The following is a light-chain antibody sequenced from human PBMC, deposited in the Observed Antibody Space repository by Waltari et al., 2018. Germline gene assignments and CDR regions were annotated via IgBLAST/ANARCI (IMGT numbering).Light chain of an antibody. V-gene: IGKV2-30*02. CDR3: MQGTHFPWT. J-gene: IGKJ1*01. CDR2: KVS. Sequence: DVVITLSPLSLPITPAQPASMTCTTSPSLLHSNGNTYLSWFLQKPGQPPRRLIYKVSNRDSGVPDRFSGSGAGTDFTLKISRVEAEDVGVYYCMQGTHFPWTFGQGTKVEIK. CDR1: PSLLHSNGNTY.